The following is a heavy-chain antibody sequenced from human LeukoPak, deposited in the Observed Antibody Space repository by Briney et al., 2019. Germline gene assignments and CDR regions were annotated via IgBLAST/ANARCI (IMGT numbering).Heavy chain of an antibody. D-gene: IGHD2-15*01. CDR3: ARENWVVAATAYYFDY. J-gene: IGHJ4*02. CDR2: INHSGST. CDR1: GGSFSGYY. V-gene: IGHV4-34*01. Sequence: PSETLSLTCAVYGGSFSGYYWSWIRQPPGKGLEWIREINHSGSTNYNPSLKSRVTISVDTSKNQFSLKLSSVTAADTAVYYCARENWVVAATAYYFDYWGQGTLVTVSS.